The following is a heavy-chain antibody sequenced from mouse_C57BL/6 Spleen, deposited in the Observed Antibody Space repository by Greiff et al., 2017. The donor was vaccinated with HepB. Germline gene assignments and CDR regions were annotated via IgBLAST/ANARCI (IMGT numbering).Heavy chain of an antibody. CDR3: ASFYDYDPFYFDY. V-gene: IGHV5-4*01. D-gene: IGHD2-4*01. CDR2: ISDGGSYT. Sequence: EVQRVESGGGLVKPGGSLKLSCAASGFTFSSYAMSWVRQTPEKRLEWVATISDGGSYTYYPDNVKGRFTISRDNAKNNLYLQMSHLKSEDTAMYYCASFYDYDPFYFDYWGQGTTLTVSS. CDR1: GFTFSSYA. J-gene: IGHJ2*01.